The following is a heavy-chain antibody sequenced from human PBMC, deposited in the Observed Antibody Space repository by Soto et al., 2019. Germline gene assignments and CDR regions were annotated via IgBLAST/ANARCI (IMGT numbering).Heavy chain of an antibody. CDR3: AFDY. V-gene: IGHV4-59*08. CDR1: GVSITSYY. J-gene: IGHJ4*01. Sequence: PSETLSLTCTVSGVSITSYYWSWIRQLPGKGLEWIGYIYYSGSTNYNPSLKSRVTISVDTSKNQFSLKLSSVTAADTAVYYCAFDYWGHGTLVTVSS. CDR2: IYYSGST.